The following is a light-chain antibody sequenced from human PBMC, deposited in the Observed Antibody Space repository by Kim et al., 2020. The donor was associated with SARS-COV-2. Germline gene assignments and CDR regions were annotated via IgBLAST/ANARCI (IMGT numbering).Light chain of an antibody. CDR2: GDS. CDR3: QSYDSSLSGLV. Sequence: TVAISCTGSSSNNGAGYYVHWYQQLPGTAPNLLIYGDSKRPSGVPDRFSGSKSGNSASLAITGLQAEDEADYYCQSYDSSLSGLVFGGGTQLTVL. J-gene: IGLJ3*02. V-gene: IGLV1-40*01. CDR1: SSNNGAGYY.